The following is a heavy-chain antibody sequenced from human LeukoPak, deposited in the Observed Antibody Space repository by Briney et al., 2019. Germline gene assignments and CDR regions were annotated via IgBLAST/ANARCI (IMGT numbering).Heavy chain of an antibody. CDR1: GFIFSNYD. CDR3: VKDSKATFDY. Sequence: PGGSLRLSCAASGFIFSNYDMNWVRQAPGKGLEWISYISSSGSSIYYADSVKGRFTISRDNAKRSLYLQMNSLRAEDTAVYYCVKDSKATFDYWGQGTLVTVSS. J-gene: IGHJ4*02. V-gene: IGHV3-48*03. CDR2: ISSSGSSI.